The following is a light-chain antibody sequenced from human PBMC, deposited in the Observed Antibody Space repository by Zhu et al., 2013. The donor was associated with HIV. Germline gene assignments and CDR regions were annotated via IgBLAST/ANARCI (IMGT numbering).Light chain of an antibody. Sequence: EIVLTQSPGTLSLSPGEKVTLSCRASQSVRNNYLAWYQQKAGRAPRLVIYGASSRVTGIPDRFSGRGSGTDFTLTISRLEAEDVAVYYCQQFGGSPPTFGQGTKLEIK. J-gene: IGKJ2*01. CDR3: QQFGGSPPT. CDR2: GAS. CDR1: QSVRNNY. V-gene: IGKV3-20*01.